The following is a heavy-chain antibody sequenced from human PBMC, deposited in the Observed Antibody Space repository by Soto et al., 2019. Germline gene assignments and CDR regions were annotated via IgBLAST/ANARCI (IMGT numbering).Heavy chain of an antibody. J-gene: IGHJ3*02. CDR3: AKELGGCSGSSCYSYPVAFDI. CDR1: GFTFSSYA. V-gene: IGHV3-23*01. D-gene: IGHD2-15*01. CDR2: ISGSGGST. Sequence: EVQLLESGGGLVQPGGSLRLSCAASGFTFSSYAMSWVRQAPGKGLEWVSAISGSGGSTYYADSVKGRFTISRDNAKNTLYLQMNSMSDEDTAVYYCAKELGGCSGSSCYSYPVAFDIWGQGTMVTVSS.